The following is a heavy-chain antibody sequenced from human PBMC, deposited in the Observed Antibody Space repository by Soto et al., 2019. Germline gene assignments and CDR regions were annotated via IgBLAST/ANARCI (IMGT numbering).Heavy chain of an antibody. D-gene: IGHD5-12*01. CDR3: ARERDSGYDF. V-gene: IGHV4-59*01. Sequence: SETLSLTCTVSGGSISSYYWSWIRQPPGKGLEWIGYIYYSGSINYNPSLKSRVTISVDTSKNQFSLKLSSVTAADTAVYYCARERDSGYDFWGQGTLVTVSS. J-gene: IGHJ4*02. CDR1: GGSISSYY. CDR2: IYYSGSI.